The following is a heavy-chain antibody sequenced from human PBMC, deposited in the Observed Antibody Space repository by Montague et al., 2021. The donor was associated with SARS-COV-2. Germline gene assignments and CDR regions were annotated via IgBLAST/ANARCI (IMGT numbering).Heavy chain of an antibody. Sequence: SETLSLTCTVSGGSISSYYWSWIRQPPGKGLEWIGDINHSGSTNYKPSLKSRVTISVDTSKNQFSLKLNSVTAADTAVYYCARDRRSRYGNFDYWGQGTMVTVSS. J-gene: IGHJ4*02. D-gene: IGHD1-1*01. CDR1: GGSISSYY. CDR3: ARDRRSRYGNFDY. CDR2: INHSGST. V-gene: IGHV4-59*12.